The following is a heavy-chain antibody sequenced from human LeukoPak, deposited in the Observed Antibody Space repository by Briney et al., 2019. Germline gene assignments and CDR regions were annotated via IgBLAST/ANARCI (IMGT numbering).Heavy chain of an antibody. CDR2: INHSGST. Sequence: SETLSLTCAVYGGSFSGYYWSWIRQPPGKGLEWIGEINHSGSTNYNPSLKSRVTISVGTSKKQFSLKLSSVTAADTAVYYCARHLFGNGYYPDYWGQGTLVTVSS. D-gene: IGHD3-22*01. V-gene: IGHV4-34*01. CDR1: GGSFSGYY. J-gene: IGHJ4*02. CDR3: ARHLFGNGYYPDY.